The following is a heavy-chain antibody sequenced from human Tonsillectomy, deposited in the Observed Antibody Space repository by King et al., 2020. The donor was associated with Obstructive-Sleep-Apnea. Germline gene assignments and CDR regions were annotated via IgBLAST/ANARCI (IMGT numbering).Heavy chain of an antibody. CDR3: AKDRGTIFGVVTPPDY. CDR1: GFTFSSYG. CDR2: IRYDGSNK. D-gene: IGHD3-3*01. J-gene: IGHJ4*02. V-gene: IGHV3-30*02. Sequence: VQLVESGGGVVQPGRSLRLSCAASGFTFSSYGMHWVRQAPGKGLEWVAFIRYDGSNKYYADSVKGRFTISRDNSKNTLYLQMNSLRAEDTAVFYCAKDRGTIFGVVTPPDYWGKGTLVTVSS.